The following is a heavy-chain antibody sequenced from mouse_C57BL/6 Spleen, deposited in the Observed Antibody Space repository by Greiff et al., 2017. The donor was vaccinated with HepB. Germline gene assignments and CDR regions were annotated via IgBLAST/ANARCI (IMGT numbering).Heavy chain of an antibody. J-gene: IGHJ4*01. CDR3: AREKHSNYEGYAMDY. Sequence: VQLQQPGAELVRPGSSVKLSCKASGYTFTSYWMHWVKQRPIQGLEWIGNIDPSDSETHYNQKFKDKATLTVDKSSSTAYMQLSSLTSEDSAVYYCAREKHSNYEGYAMDYWGQGTSVTVSS. V-gene: IGHV1-52*01. CDR2: IDPSDSET. D-gene: IGHD2-5*01. CDR1: GYTFTSYW.